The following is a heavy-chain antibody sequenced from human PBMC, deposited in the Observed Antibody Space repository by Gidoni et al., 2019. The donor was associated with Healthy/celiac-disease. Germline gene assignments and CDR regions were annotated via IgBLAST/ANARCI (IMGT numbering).Heavy chain of an antibody. Sequence: EFGLSWVRQAPGKGLEWVSGINWNGGSTGYADSVKGRFTISRDNAKNSLYLQMNSLRAEDTALYHCARELSHYGDLLDAFDIWGQGTMVTVSS. CDR2: INWNGGST. V-gene: IGHV3-20*01. J-gene: IGHJ3*02. CDR3: ARELSHYGDLLDAFDI. CDR1: EFG. D-gene: IGHD4-17*01.